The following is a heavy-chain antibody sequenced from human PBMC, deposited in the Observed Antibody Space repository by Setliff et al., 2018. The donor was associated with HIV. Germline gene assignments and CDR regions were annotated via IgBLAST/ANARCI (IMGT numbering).Heavy chain of an antibody. J-gene: IGHJ3*02. Sequence: SETLSLTCTVSGGSISSSSHFWAWIRHLPGKGLEWIGHIYYSGNTNYNPSLRSRVTINVDTSKSQFSLRLNSVTAADTAVYYCARQSGYTRGWDIFGLVAGSFDIWGQGTMVTVSS. V-gene: IGHV4-39*01. D-gene: IGHD3-3*01. CDR3: ARQSGYTRGWDIFGLVAGSFDI. CDR1: GGSISSSSHF. CDR2: IYYSGNT.